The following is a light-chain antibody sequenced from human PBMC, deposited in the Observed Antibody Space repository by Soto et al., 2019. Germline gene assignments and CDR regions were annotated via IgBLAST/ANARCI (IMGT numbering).Light chain of an antibody. V-gene: IGLV2-8*01. CDR1: SSDVGAYNY. CDR3: ISYAGSSIWV. J-gene: IGLJ3*02. Sequence: QSVLTQPPSASGSPGQSVTISCTGTSSDVGAYNYVSWYQQHPGKAPKLMIYDVSKRPSGVPDRFSGSKSGNTASLTVSGLQAEDEADFYCISYAGSSIWVFGGGTKLTVL. CDR2: DVS.